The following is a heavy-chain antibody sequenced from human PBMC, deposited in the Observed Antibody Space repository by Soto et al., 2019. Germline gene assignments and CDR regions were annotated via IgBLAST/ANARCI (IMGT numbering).Heavy chain of an antibody. CDR1: GYSFTSYW. V-gene: IGHV5-51*01. J-gene: IGHJ3*02. CDR3: ARLRNYYDSSGYPYAFDI. Sequence: EVQLVQSGAEVKKPGESLKISCKGSGYSFTSYWIGWVRQMPGKGLEWMGIIYPGDSDTRYSPSFQGQVTISADKSISTAYLQWSSLKASDTAMYYCARLRNYYDSSGYPYAFDIWGQGTMVTVSS. D-gene: IGHD3-22*01. CDR2: IYPGDSDT.